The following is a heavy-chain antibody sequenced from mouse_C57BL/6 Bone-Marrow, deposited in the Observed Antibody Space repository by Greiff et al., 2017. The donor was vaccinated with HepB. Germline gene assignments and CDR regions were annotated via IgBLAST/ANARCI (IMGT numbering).Heavy chain of an antibody. J-gene: IGHJ2*01. D-gene: IGHD2-5*01. CDR1: GYTFTSYW. CDR3: AVVTTVYFDY. CDR2: IDPSDSET. Sequence: VKLQQPGAELVRPGSSVKLSCKASGYTFTSYWMHWVKQRPIQGLEWIGNIDPSDSETHYNQKFKDKATLTVDKSSSTAYMQLSSLTSEDSAVYYCAVVTTVYFDYWGQGTTLTVSS. V-gene: IGHV1-52*01.